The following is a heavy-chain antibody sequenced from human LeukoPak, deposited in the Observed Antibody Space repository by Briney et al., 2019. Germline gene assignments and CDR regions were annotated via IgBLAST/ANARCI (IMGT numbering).Heavy chain of an antibody. V-gene: IGHV1-2*02. CDR3: ARGRRIVVPAASQVDP. CDR2: INPNSGGT. J-gene: IGHJ5*02. D-gene: IGHD2-2*01. Sequence: ASVKVSFNASGYTFTCYYMHWVRQAPGQGLEWMGWINPNSGGTNYAQKFQGRVTMTRDTSISTAYMELSRLRSDDTAVYYCARGRRIVVPAASQVDPWGQGTLVTVSS. CDR1: GYTFTCYY.